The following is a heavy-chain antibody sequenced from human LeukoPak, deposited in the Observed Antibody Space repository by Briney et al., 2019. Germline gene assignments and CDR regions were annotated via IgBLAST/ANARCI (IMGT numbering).Heavy chain of an antibody. J-gene: IGHJ4*02. CDR1: GFTFDDYA. V-gene: IGHV3-43*01. D-gene: IGHD3-10*01. CDR2: ISWEGHTT. Sequence: TGGSLRLSCAASGFTFDDYAMHWVRHAPGKGLEWVSLISWEGHTTYYADSVRGRFTISRDNSKNSLFLEMKSLTTDDTAFYYCTRDTDFGSPTNYFDHWGQGTLVSVSS. CDR3: TRDTDFGSPTNYFDH.